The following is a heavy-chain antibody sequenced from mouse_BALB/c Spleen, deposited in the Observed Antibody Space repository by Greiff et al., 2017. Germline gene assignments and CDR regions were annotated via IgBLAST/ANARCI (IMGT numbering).Heavy chain of an antibody. CDR1: GYSITSGYY. CDR2: ISYDGSN. Sequence: VQLQQSGPGLVKPSQSLSLTCSVTGYSITSGYYWNWIRQFPGNKLEWMGYISYDGSNNYNPSLKNRISITRDPSKNQFFLKLNSVTTEDTATYYCAVTGSYAMDYWGQGTSVTVSS. V-gene: IGHV3-6*02. CDR3: AVTGSYAMDY. J-gene: IGHJ4*01. D-gene: IGHD4-1*01.